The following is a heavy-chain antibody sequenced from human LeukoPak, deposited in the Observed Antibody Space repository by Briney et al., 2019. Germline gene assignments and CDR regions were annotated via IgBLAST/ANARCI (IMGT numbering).Heavy chain of an antibody. D-gene: IGHD5-24*01. V-gene: IGHV4-39*01. CDR3: ARQADFALVEMATIMFDY. CDR2: LYHTGST. Sequence: SETLSLSCTVSGGSISTSSYYWGWLRQPPGKGLVWIGSLYHTGSTYYNPSLKSRVNISVNTSKNQFSLKLNSVTAADTAVYYCARQADFALVEMATIMFDYWGQGTLVTVSS. J-gene: IGHJ4*02. CDR1: GGSISTSSYY.